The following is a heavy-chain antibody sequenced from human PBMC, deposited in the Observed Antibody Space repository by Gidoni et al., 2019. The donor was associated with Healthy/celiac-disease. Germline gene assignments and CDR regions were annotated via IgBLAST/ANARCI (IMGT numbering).Heavy chain of an antibody. V-gene: IGHV3-23*01. D-gene: IGHD6-13*01. CDR2: ISGSGGST. J-gene: IGHJ4*02. CDR3: ANQQLVCGGYFDY. CDR1: GFTVSSYA. Sequence: EVQLLESGGGLVQPGGSLRLYCAASGFTVSSYAMSWVRQAPGKGLEWVSAISGSGGSTYYADSVKGRFTISRDNSKNTLYLQMNSLRAEDTAVYYCANQQLVCGGYFDYWGQGTLVTVSS.